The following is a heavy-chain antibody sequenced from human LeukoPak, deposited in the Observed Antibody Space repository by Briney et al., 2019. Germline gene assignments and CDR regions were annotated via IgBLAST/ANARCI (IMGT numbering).Heavy chain of an antibody. J-gene: IGHJ4*02. CDR3: SRGRKGGYNYAAIDF. CDR2: VYGGGNT. V-gene: IGHV4-38-2*02. D-gene: IGHD5-18*01. CDR1: GYSIRSAYY. Sequence: PPGTLSLTCTVSGYSIRSAYYWGWIRQSPGKGLEWIGAVYGGGNTHYNPSLESRVKISPDTSKNQFSLKLTSVTAADTAVYYCSRGRKGGYNYAAIDFWGQGTLVTVSS.